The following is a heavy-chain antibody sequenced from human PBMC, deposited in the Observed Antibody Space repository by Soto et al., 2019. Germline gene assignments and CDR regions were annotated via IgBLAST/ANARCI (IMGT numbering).Heavy chain of an antibody. Sequence: GESLKISCAASGLTFSSESMNWVRQAPGKGLEWVSYISFSSTTIYYADSVKGRFTISRDNAKNSLYLQMNSLRAEDTAMYYCARDLRWFDSWGQGTLVTVSS. CDR3: ARDLRWFDS. V-gene: IGHV3-48*01. CDR1: GLTFSSES. CDR2: ISFSSTTI. J-gene: IGHJ5*01.